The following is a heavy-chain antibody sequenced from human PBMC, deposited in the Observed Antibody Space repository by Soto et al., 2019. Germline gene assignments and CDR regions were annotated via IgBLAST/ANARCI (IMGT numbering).Heavy chain of an antibody. J-gene: IGHJ6*02. CDR1: GGSISSSSYY. V-gene: IGHV4-39*01. D-gene: IGHD6-13*01. CDR3: ARRRVPEGLPGIAAAGTLGYYYYGMDV. CDR2: IYYSGST. Sequence: SLTCTVSGGSISSSSYYWGWIRQPPGKGLEWIGSIYYSGSTYYSPSLKSRVTISVDTSKNQFSLKLSSVTAADTAVYHCARRRVPEGLPGIAAAGTLGYYYYGMDVWGQGTTVTVSS.